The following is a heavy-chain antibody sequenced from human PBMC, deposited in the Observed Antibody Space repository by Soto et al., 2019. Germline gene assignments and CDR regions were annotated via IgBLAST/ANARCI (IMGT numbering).Heavy chain of an antibody. CDR1: GFSLSTSGVG. V-gene: IGHV2-5*01. Sequence: SGPTLVNPRQTLTLTCTFSGFSLSTSGVGVGSIRQPPGKALEWLAFIYGNDDKRYSPSLNSRPTITKDTSKNQVVLTLTNMHPVDTAAYYCAHRRNSIFSYWGQETLVTVSS. CDR3: AHRRNSIFSY. J-gene: IGHJ4*02. CDR2: IYGNDDK. D-gene: IGHD3-3*02.